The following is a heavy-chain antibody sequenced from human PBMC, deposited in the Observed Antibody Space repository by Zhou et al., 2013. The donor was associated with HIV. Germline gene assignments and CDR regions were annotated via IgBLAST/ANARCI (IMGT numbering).Heavy chain of an antibody. D-gene: IGHD6-19*01. V-gene: IGHV1-18*01. Sequence: QVQLVQSGAEVKKPGASVKVSCKASGYTFNNYGISWVRQAPGQGLEWMGWISGHNGDTKYGQKFLGRVTMTTDTSTSTVYMALSSLRSEDTALYYCARGDPNSGYPYSGWYATDYWGQGPLVTVSS. CDR3: ARGDPNSGYPYSGWYATDY. CDR2: ISGHNGDT. J-gene: IGHJ4*02. CDR1: GYTFNNYG.